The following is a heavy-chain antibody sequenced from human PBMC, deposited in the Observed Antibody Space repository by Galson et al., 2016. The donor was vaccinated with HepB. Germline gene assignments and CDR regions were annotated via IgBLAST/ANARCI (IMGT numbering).Heavy chain of an antibody. CDR1: GFSFSNYA. D-gene: IGHD1-14*01. Sequence: SLRLSCAASGFSFSNYAMSWVRQAPGKGLEWVSSISGTGGRTYYADSAKGRFTISRDNSKNTLYLRRSSLRVEDTAVYYCVKSAAGTPTYYFASWGQGTLVTVSS. CDR3: VKSAAGTPTYYFAS. V-gene: IGHV3-23*01. J-gene: IGHJ4*02. CDR2: ISGTGGRT.